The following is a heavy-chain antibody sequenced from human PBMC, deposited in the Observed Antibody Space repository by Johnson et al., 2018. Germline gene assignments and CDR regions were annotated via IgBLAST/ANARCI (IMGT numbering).Heavy chain of an antibody. Sequence: QVQLVQSGGEVKKPGASXKVSCRASGYTFSTYGISWVRQAPGQGLEWMGWISPYTRNTDYAQNFQGRVTMTTDTSTSTAYMELRSLRSDDTAVYYCARVIDDHNGMYLGWDYWGQGTLVTVSS. J-gene: IGHJ4*02. CDR2: ISPYTRNT. D-gene: IGHD1-26*01. V-gene: IGHV1-18*01. CDR1: GYTFSTYG. CDR3: ARVIDDHNGMYLGWDY.